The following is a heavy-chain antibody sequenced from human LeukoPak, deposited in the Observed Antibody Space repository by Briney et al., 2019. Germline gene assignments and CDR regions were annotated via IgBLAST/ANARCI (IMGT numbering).Heavy chain of an antibody. CDR1: GYSFTTYW. J-gene: IGHJ4*02. V-gene: IGHV5-51*01. CDR2: IYPGDSDT. D-gene: IGHD3-22*01. Sequence: GESLKISCEGSGYSFTTYWIAWVRQMPGKGLEWMGIIYPGDSDTRYSPSFQGQVTISADKSISTAYLQWSSLKASDTAMYYCARLYDSSDYHYDYWGQGTLVTVSS. CDR3: ARLYDSSDYHYDY.